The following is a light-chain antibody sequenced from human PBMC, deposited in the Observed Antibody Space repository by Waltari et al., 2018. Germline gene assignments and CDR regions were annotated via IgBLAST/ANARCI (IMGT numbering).Light chain of an antibody. CDR1: QDISNN. CDR2: DAS. CDR3: QQDNSLPCI. J-gene: IGKJ3*01. V-gene: IGKV1-33*01. Sequence: DIQMTQSPSSLSASIGDRVTITCQASQDISNNLNWYQQRPGKAPKLLIYDASNLETGVPSRFSGDGSGTDFTFTISSLHPEDVATYYCQQDNSLPCIFGPGTKVDLK.